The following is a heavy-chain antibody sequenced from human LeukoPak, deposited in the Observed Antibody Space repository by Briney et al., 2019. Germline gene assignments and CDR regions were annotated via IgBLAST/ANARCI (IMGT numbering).Heavy chain of an antibody. J-gene: IGHJ4*02. V-gene: IGHV3-66*01. Sequence: GGSLRLSCVASGFTVSSNYMSWVRQAPGKGLEWVSVIYSGGSTYYADSVKGRFTISRDNSKNTLYLQMNSLRAEDTAVYYCAREVNYDSSGYYSHFDYWGQGTLVTVSS. CDR3: AREVNYDSSGYYSHFDY. CDR1: GFTVSSNY. D-gene: IGHD3-22*01. CDR2: IYSGGST.